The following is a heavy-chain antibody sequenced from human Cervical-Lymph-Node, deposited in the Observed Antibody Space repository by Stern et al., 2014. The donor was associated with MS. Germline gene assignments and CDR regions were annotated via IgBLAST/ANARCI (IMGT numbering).Heavy chain of an antibody. V-gene: IGHV5-51*03. D-gene: IGHD5-12*01. CDR3: ARIPHSGYLDYQYGMDV. Sequence: VQLVQSGAEVKKPGESLKLSCKGSGFSFTTYWIGWVRQMPGTGLEWMGIIYPGDSDAGDNPSVQGQVTISADNSISTAYLQWSSLKASDTAMYYCARIPHSGYLDYQYGMDVWGQGTTVTVSS. CDR2: IYPGDSDA. J-gene: IGHJ6*02. CDR1: GFSFTTYW.